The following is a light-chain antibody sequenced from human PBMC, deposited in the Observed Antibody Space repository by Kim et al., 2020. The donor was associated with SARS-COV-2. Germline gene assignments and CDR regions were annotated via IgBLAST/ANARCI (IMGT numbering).Light chain of an antibody. J-gene: IGKJ4*01. CDR1: QSGDSRY. CDR3: QQYGASPPLT. V-gene: IGKV3-20*01. CDR2: GAS. Sequence: ESVLTQSPGTLSLSPGERVTLSCRASQSGDSRYLAWYQQKPGQAPRLLIYGASSRATGIPDRFSGSGSGTDFTLTISRLEPEDFAVYYCQQYGASPPLTFGGGTKVDIK.